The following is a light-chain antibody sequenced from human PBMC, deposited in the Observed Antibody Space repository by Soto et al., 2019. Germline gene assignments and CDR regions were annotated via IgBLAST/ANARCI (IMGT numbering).Light chain of an antibody. J-gene: IGLJ3*02. CDR2: DVT. CDR3: SSYTSSSSLWV. CDR1: SSDVDGYNY. V-gene: IGLV2-14*01. Sequence: QSALTQPASVSGSPGQSITISCTGASSDVDGYNYVSWYRQHPGRAPRLMIYDVTNRPSGVSNRFSGSKSGNTASLTISGLQAEDEADYYCSSYTSSSSLWVFGGGTKLTAL.